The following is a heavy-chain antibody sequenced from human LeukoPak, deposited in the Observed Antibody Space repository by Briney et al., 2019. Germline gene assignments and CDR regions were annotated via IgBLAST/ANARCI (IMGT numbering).Heavy chain of an antibody. V-gene: IGHV3-30*18. CDR1: GFTFSSYG. CDR2: ISYDGSNK. J-gene: IGHJ5*02. Sequence: PGGSLRLSCAASGFTFSSYGMHWVRQAPGKGLEWVAVISYDGSNKYYADSVKGRFTIPRDNSKTALYLQMNSLRAEDTAVYYCAKDLHGPWGQGTLVTVSS. CDR3: AKDLHGP.